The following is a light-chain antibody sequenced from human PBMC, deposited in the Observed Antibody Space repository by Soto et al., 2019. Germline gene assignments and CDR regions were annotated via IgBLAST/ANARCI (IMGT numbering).Light chain of an antibody. CDR3: QGRTNWSIA. Sequence: EMVLTQSPGTLSLYPGERATLSCRASQSVSNNYLAWYQQKPGQAPRLLIYGASNRATGIPDRFSASGTGTDFTLTISDVQPEDFAVYYCQGRTNWSIAFGRGTRLEIK. CDR1: QSVSNNY. V-gene: IGKV3D-20*02. CDR2: GAS. J-gene: IGKJ5*01.